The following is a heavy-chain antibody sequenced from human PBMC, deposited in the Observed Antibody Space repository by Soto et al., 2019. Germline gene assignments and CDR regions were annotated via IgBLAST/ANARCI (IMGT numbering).Heavy chain of an antibody. J-gene: IGHJ2*01. CDR2: ISYDGSKK. CDR3: AQSRGYYYWYFDL. CDR1: GITVSSYG. Sequence: QVQLVESGGGVVQPGRSLRLSWAASGITVSSYGMHWVRQAPGTGLECVAVISYDGSKKYYADSVKGRFTISRDNSKDTLYRHMTGLRAADTVVYYYAQSRGYYYWYFDLWGLGTLLTVSS. D-gene: IGHD3-22*01. V-gene: IGHV3-30*03.